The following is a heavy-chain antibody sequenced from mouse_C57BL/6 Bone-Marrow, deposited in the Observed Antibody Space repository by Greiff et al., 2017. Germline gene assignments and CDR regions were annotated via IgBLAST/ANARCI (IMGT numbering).Heavy chain of an antibody. V-gene: IGHV1-76*01. CDR3: ARFDAHYSGNAMDY. J-gene: IGHJ4*01. D-gene: IGHD1-1*01. CDR1: GYTFTDYY. Sequence: QVQLQQSGAELVRPGASVKLSCKASGYTFTDYYINWVKQRPGQGLEWIARIYPGSGNTYYNEKFKGKATLTAEKSSSTAYMQLSSLTSEDSAVYFCARFDAHYSGNAMDYWGQGTSVTVSS. CDR2: IYPGSGNT.